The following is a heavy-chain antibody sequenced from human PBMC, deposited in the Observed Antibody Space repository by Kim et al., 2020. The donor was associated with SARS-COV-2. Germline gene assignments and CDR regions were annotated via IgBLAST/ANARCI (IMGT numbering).Heavy chain of an antibody. Sequence: ASVKVSCKAYGYTFTSYAMNWVRQAPGQGLEWMGWINTNTGNPTYDQGFTGRFVFSLDTSVSTAYLQISSLKAEDTALYYCAREKYSYGLNWFDPWGQGTLVTVSS. CDR1: GYTFTSYA. CDR3: AREKYSYGLNWFDP. D-gene: IGHD5-18*01. J-gene: IGHJ5*02. V-gene: IGHV7-4-1*02. CDR2: INTNTGNP.